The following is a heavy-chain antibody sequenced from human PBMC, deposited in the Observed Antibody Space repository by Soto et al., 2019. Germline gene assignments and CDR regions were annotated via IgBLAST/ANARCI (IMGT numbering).Heavy chain of an antibody. D-gene: IGHD3-10*01. Sequence: ASVKVSCKASGYTFTSYDINWVRQATGQGLEWMGWMNPNSGNTGYAQKFQGRVTMTRNTSISTAYMELSSLRSEDTAVYYCARFRTYYYGSGSYSRFDPWGQGTLVTVSS. V-gene: IGHV1-8*01. J-gene: IGHJ5*02. CDR3: ARFRTYYYGSGSYSRFDP. CDR1: GYTFTSYD. CDR2: MNPNSGNT.